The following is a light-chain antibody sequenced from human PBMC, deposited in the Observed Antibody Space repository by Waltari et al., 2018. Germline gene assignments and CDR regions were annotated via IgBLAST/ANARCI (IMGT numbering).Light chain of an antibody. CDR3: QQYGSSPFI. Sequence: EIVLTQSPGTLSLSPGERATLSCRASQNIRSNCLAWYQQKPGQAPRPLIYDASTRATGVPDRFVGSGSGTDFTLTISRLEPEDFAVYYCQQYGSSPFIFGPGTKVDIK. CDR1: QNIRSNC. J-gene: IGKJ3*01. V-gene: IGKV3-20*01. CDR2: DAS.